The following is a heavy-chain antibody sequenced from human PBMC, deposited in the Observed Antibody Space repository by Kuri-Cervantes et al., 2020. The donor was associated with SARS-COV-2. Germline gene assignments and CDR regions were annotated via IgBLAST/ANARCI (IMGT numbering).Heavy chain of an antibody. D-gene: IGHD1-20*01. J-gene: IGHJ4*02. V-gene: IGHV3-48*01. CDR3: VRGIVGPGYGITGFYLDS. CDR1: GFTFGASD. Sequence: GESLKISCAASGFTFGASDMSWVRQSPGKGLEWVSYISSGRRSIYYTDAVKGRFTISRDNGKNSLFLQMNSLRAEDTAVYYCVRGIVGPGYGITGFYLDSWGQGVLVTVSS. CDR2: ISSGRRSI.